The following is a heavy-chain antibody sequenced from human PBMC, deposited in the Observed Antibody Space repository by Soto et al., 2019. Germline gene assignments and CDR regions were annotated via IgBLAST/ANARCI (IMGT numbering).Heavy chain of an antibody. Sequence: ASVKVSCKASGYTFTSYGISWVRQAPGQGLEWMGWIIPYNGNANYAQKLQGRVTITADESTSTAYMELSSLRSEDTAVYYCARRGGADYSNSQYYYYYGMDVWGQGTTVTVSS. D-gene: IGHD4-4*01. CDR1: GYTFTSYG. J-gene: IGHJ6*02. V-gene: IGHV1-18*01. CDR2: IIPYNGNA. CDR3: ARRGGADYSNSQYYYYYGMDV.